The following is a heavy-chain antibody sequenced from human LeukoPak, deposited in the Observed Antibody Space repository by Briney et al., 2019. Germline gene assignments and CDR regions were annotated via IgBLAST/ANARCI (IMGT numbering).Heavy chain of an antibody. CDR2: ISSSSSYI. Sequence: GGSLRLSCAASGFTFSSYSMNWVRQAPGKGLEWVSSISSSSSYIYYADSVKGRFTISRDNAKNSLYLQMNSLRAEDTAVYYCARVLASVWGSYRQPIDYWGQGTLVTVSS. J-gene: IGHJ4*02. CDR1: GFTFSSYS. V-gene: IGHV3-21*01. D-gene: IGHD3-16*02. CDR3: ARVLASVWGSYRQPIDY.